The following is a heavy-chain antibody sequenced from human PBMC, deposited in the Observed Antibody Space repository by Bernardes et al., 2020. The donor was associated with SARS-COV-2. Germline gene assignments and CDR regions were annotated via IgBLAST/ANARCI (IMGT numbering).Heavy chain of an antibody. CDR2: FDPEDGET. CDR3: ATGSPVAGTAGDWFDP. V-gene: IGHV1-24*01. CDR1: GYTLTELS. Sequence: ASVKVPCKVSGYTLTELSMHWVRQAPGKGLEWMGGFDPEDGETIYAQKFQGRVTMTEDTSTDTAYMELSSLRSEDTAVYYCATGSPVAGTAGDWFDPWGQGTLVTVSS. J-gene: IGHJ5*02. D-gene: IGHD6-19*01.